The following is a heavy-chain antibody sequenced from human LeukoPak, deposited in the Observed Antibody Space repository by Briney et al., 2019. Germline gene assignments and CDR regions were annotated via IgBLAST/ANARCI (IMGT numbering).Heavy chain of an antibody. D-gene: IGHD3-10*01. CDR1: GFTFSSYA. Sequence: AGSLRLSCAASGFTFSSYALHWVRQAPRKGLQGVAVISYDGRNKYYEDSVKGRFTISRDNSKITLYLQMNSLRAEDTAVYYCARDSLLLWFGELLYHDAFDIWGQGTMVTVSS. J-gene: IGHJ3*02. CDR3: ARDSLLLWFGELLYHDAFDI. V-gene: IGHV3-30*04. CDR2: ISYDGRNK.